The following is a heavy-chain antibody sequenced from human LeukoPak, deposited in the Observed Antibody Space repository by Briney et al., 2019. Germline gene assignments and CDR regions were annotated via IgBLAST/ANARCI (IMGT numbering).Heavy chain of an antibody. D-gene: IGHD6-19*01. J-gene: IGHJ3*02. V-gene: IGHV3-66*01. CDR2: IYSGGST. Sequence: GGSLRLSCAASGFTVSSNYMSWVRQAPGKGLEWVSVIYSGGSTYYADSVKGRFTISRDNPKNTLYLQMNSLRAEDTAVYYCARDRAVAGPTGGAFDIWGQGTMVTVSS. CDR1: GFTVSSNY. CDR3: ARDRAVAGPTGGAFDI.